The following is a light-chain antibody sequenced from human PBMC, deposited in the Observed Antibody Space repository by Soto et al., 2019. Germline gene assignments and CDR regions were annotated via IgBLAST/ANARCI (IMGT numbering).Light chain of an antibody. CDR1: QSLSSSF. CDR3: QQRSNWPSST. CDR2: SSY. V-gene: IGKV3D-20*02. J-gene: IGKJ5*01. Sequence: EIVLTQSPGTLSLSPGERAILSFRASQSLSSSFLAWYQKKPGQAPRLLIYSSYNRATGIPDRFSGGGSGTDFTLTISRLEHEDFAVYYCQQRSNWPSSTFGQGTRLEIK.